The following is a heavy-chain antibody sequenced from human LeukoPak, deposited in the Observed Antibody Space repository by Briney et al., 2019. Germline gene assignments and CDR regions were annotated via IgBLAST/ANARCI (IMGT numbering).Heavy chain of an antibody. J-gene: IGHJ6*02. CDR1: GFTFSSYA. V-gene: IGHV3-30-3*01. CDR2: ISYDGSNK. Sequence: GGSLRLSCAASGFTFSSYAMHWVRQAPGKGLEWVAVISYDGSNKYYADSVKGRFTISRDNSKNTLYLQMNSLRAEDKAVYYCARDKEARQQLVPAYYYYGMDVWGQGTTVTVSS. CDR3: ARDKEARQQLVPAYYYYGMDV. D-gene: IGHD6-13*01.